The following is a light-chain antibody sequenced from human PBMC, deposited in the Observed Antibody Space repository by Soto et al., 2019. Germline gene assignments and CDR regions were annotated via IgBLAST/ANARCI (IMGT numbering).Light chain of an antibody. CDR1: QTISTL. Sequence: DIEMTQSPSTLSASVGDRVTITCRASQTISTLLAWYQQRPGKAPNLLIYKASSLESGVPSRFSGSGSGTEFTLTISSLQPDDFATYFCQQYSTYPWTFGQGTKGEVK. CDR3: QQYSTYPWT. V-gene: IGKV1-5*03. CDR2: KAS. J-gene: IGKJ1*01.